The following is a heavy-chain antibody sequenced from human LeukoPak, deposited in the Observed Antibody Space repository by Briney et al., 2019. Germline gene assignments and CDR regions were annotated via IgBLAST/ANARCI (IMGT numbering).Heavy chain of an antibody. Sequence: SETLSLTCAVYGGSFSGYYWSWIRQPPGKGLEWIGEINHSGSTNYNPSLKSRVTISVDTSKNQFSLKLSSVTAADTAVYYCARDVGLLWFGELLSHYYYYGMDVWGQGTTVTVSS. CDR2: INHSGST. D-gene: IGHD3-10*01. CDR1: GGSFSGYY. V-gene: IGHV4-34*01. CDR3: ARDVGLLWFGELLSHYYYYGMDV. J-gene: IGHJ6*02.